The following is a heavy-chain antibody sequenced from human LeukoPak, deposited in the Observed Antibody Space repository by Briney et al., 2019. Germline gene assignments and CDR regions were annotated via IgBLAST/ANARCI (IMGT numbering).Heavy chain of an antibody. CDR2: IIPIFGTA. CDR1: GGTFSSYA. D-gene: IGHD1-14*01. Sequence: SVKVSCKASGGTFSSYAISWVRQAPGQGLEWMGRIIPIFGTANYAQKFQGRVTITTDESTSTAYMELSSLRSEDTAAYYCARDLYRAGIKTGYYFDYWGQGTLVTVSS. CDR3: ARDLYRAGIKTGYYFDY. J-gene: IGHJ4*02. V-gene: IGHV1-69*05.